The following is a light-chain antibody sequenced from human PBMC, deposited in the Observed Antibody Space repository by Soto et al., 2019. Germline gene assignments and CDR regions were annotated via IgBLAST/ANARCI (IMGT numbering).Light chain of an antibody. Sequence: EIVLTQSPGTLSLSPGERATLSCRASQSVSSNYLAWYQQQAGQAPRLLIYGASSRATGTPDRFSGGGSGTDFTLTISRLEPEDFAVYYCQQYGDSPPYTFGQGTKLEIK. CDR2: GAS. CDR3: QQYGDSPPYT. J-gene: IGKJ2*01. V-gene: IGKV3-20*01. CDR1: QSVSSNY.